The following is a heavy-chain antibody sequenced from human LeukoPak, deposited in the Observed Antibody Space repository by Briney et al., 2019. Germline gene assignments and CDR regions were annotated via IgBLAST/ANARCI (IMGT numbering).Heavy chain of an antibody. D-gene: IGHD4-23*01. CDR1: GGSISSSSSNC. CDR2: IYLSGAT. J-gene: IGHJ4*02. Sequence: PETLSLTCAVSGGSISSSSSNCWTWVRQPPGKGLEWIGEIYLSGATNYNPSLKSRVTMLLDKSKNQFSLNLNSVTAADTAVYYCARNGGNSDFDYWGQGTLVTVSS. V-gene: IGHV4-4*03. CDR3: ARNGGNSDFDY.